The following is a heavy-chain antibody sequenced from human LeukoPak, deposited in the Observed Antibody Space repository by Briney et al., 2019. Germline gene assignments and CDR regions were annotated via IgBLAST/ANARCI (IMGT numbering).Heavy chain of an antibody. Sequence: PGGSLRLSCAASGFTFDDYAMHWVRQAPGKGLEWVSGISWNSGSIGYADSVKGRFTISRDNAKNSLYLQMNSLRAEDTALYYCAKDQFPYSSSWYGYFDYWGQGTLVTVSS. CDR2: ISWNSGSI. CDR3: AKDQFPYSSSWYGYFDY. J-gene: IGHJ4*02. D-gene: IGHD6-13*01. CDR1: GFTFDDYA. V-gene: IGHV3-9*01.